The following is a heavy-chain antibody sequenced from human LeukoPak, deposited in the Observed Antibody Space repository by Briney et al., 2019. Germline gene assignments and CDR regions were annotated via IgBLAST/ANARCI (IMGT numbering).Heavy chain of an antibody. V-gene: IGHV3-30*18. J-gene: IGHJ4*02. Sequence: GRSLRLSCAAPGFTFSSYGMHWVRQAPGKGLEWVAVISYDGSNKYYADSVKGRFTISRDSSKNTLYLQMNSLRAEDTAVYYCAKDRRYYGSGSYMDYWGQGTLVTVSS. CDR1: GFTFSSYG. CDR2: ISYDGSNK. D-gene: IGHD3-10*01. CDR3: AKDRRYYGSGSYMDY.